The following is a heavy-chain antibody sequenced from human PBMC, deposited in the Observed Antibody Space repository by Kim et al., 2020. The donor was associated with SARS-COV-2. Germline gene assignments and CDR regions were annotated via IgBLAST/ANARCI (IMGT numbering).Heavy chain of an antibody. CDR2: ISSSSSYI. CDR1: GFTFSSYS. D-gene: IGHD3-10*01. J-gene: IGHJ4*02. CDR3: ARDLYGSGSYYGPD. V-gene: IGHV3-21*01. Sequence: GGSLRLSCAASGFTFSSYSMNWVRQAPGKGLEWVSSISSSSSYIYYADSVKGRFTISRDNAKNSLYLQMNSLRAEGTAVYYCARDLYGSGSYYGPDWGQGTLVTVSS.